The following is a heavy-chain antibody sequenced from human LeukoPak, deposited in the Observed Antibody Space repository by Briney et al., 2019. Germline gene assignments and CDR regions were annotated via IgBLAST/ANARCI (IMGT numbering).Heavy chain of an antibody. D-gene: IGHD1-1*01. J-gene: IGHJ4*02. Sequence: SETLSLTCTVSGGSISGYYWSWIRRPAGKGLEWIGRIYSSGSTYYNPSLKSRVTMSVDTSKNQFSLKLNSVTAADTAVYYCARLNWNDLYDYWGQGTLITVSS. CDR2: IYSSGST. V-gene: IGHV4-4*07. CDR1: GGSISGYY. CDR3: ARLNWNDLYDY.